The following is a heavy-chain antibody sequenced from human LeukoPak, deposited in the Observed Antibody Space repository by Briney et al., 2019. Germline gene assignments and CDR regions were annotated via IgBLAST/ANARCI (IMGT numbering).Heavy chain of an antibody. CDR2: ISGDGGST. Sequence: GGSLRLSCAASGFTFDDYAMHWVRQAPGKGLEWVSLISGDGGSTCYADSVKGRFTISRDNSKNSLYLQMNSLRTEDTALYYCAKEDRYGSGSYFNRGVDYWGQGTLVTVSS. J-gene: IGHJ4*02. CDR1: GFTFDDYA. V-gene: IGHV3-43*02. CDR3: AKEDRYGSGSYFNRGVDY. D-gene: IGHD3-10*01.